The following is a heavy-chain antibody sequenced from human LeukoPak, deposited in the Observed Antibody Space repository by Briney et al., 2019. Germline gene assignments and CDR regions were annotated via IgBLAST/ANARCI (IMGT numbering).Heavy chain of an antibody. CDR3: ARHTTGDAGAYFDY. Sequence: PSETLSLTCTVSGGSISSGDYYWSWIRQPPEKGLEWIGYLYYSGSTNYNPSLKSRVTISVDTSKNQFSLKLSSVTAADTAVYYCARHTTGDAGAYFDYWGQGTLVTVSS. V-gene: IGHV4-61*08. CDR1: GGSISSGDYY. J-gene: IGHJ4*02. D-gene: IGHD2-21*02. CDR2: LYYSGST.